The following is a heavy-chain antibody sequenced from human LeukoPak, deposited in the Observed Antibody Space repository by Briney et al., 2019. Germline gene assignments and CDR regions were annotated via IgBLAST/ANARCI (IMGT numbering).Heavy chain of an antibody. CDR2: ISSSGRTI. Sequence: GGSPRLSCAASGFTFSSDEMNWVRQAPGKGLEWVSYISSSGRTIYYADSVKGRFTVSRDNAKNSLYLQMNSLRAEDTAVYYCAKGLLLDWGQGTLVTVSS. D-gene: IGHD2/OR15-2a*01. CDR1: GFTFSSDE. V-gene: IGHV3-48*03. CDR3: AKGLLLD. J-gene: IGHJ4*02.